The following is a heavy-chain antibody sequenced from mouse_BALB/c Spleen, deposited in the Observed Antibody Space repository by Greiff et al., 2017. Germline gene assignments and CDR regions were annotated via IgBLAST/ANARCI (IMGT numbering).Heavy chain of an antibody. J-gene: IGHJ3*01. V-gene: IGHV1-9*01. Sequence: QVQLQQSGAELMKPGASVKISCKATGYTFSSYWIEWVKQRPGHGLEWIGEILPGSGSTNYNEKFKGKATFTADTSSNTAYMQLSSLTSEDSAVYYCARPIYYGNQFAYWGQGTLVTVSA. CDR3: ARPIYYGNQFAY. CDR2: ILPGSGST. D-gene: IGHD2-1*01. CDR1: GYTFSSYW.